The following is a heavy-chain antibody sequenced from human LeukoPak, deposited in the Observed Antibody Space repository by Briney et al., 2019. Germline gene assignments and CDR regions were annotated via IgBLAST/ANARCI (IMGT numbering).Heavy chain of an antibody. V-gene: IGHV3-7*01. D-gene: IGHD3-22*01. CDR2: INQNGSEK. CDR3: ARETYYDSSGYGAFDV. J-gene: IGHJ3*01. Sequence: GGSLRLSCGASGLAFSSYWMSWVRQAPGKGLEWVANINQNGSEKYYVDSVKGRFTISRDNAKNSLYLQMNSLRAEDTAVYYCARETYYDSSGYGAFDVWGQGTMVTVSS. CDR1: GLAFSSYW.